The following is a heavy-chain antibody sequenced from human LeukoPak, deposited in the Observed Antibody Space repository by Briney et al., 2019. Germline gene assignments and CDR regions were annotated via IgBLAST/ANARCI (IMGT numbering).Heavy chain of an antibody. CDR2: ISYDGSNK. CDR1: GFTFSSYG. V-gene: IGHV3-30*18. Sequence: GGSLRLSCAASGFTFSSYGMHWVRQAPGKGLEWVAVISYDGSNKYYADSVKGRFTISRDNSKNTLYLQMNSLRAEDTAVYCCAKDRLGQQLVFDYWGQGTLVTVSS. D-gene: IGHD6-13*01. CDR3: AKDRLGQQLVFDY. J-gene: IGHJ4*02.